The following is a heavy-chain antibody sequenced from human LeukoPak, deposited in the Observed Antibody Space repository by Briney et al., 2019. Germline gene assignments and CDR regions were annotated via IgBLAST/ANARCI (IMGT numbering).Heavy chain of an antibody. D-gene: IGHD6-13*01. CDR2: INHSGST. J-gene: IGHJ6*03. CDR3: ARGWGGSSWYYYYYYMDV. CDR1: GGSFSGYY. Sequence: PSETLSLTCTVSGGSFSGYYWSRIRQPPGKGLEWIGEINHSGSTNYNPSLKSRVIISVDTSKNQFSLKLSSVTAADTAVYYCARGWGGSSWYYYYYYMDVWGKGTTVTVSS. V-gene: IGHV4-34*01.